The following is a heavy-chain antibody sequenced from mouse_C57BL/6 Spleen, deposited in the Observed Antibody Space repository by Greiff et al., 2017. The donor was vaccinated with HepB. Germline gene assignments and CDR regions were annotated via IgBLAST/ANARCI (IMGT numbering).Heavy chain of an antibody. Sequence: QLQQSGAELARPGASVKLSCKASGYTFTSYGISWVKQRTGQGLEWIGEIYPRSGNTYYNEKFKGKATLTADKSSSTAYMELRSLTSEDSAVYFCARPDYYGSNYWYFDVWGTGTTVTVSS. CDR2: IYPRSGNT. CDR1: GYTFTSYG. CDR3: ARPDYYGSNYWYFDV. D-gene: IGHD1-1*01. V-gene: IGHV1-81*01. J-gene: IGHJ1*03.